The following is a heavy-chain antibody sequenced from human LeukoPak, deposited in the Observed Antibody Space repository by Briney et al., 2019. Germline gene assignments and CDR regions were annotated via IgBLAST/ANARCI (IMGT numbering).Heavy chain of an antibody. J-gene: IGHJ4*02. CDR1: TFTFSNSY. V-gene: IGHV3-11*01. Sequence: GGSLRLSCVASTFTFSNSYMSWIRQAPGKGLEWISYISSSAGTIFYADSVEGRFTVSRDNTKNSLHLQMNALRADDTAVYYCARTIGTGPLGHFDYWGQGTLVTVSS. D-gene: IGHD3/OR15-3a*01. CDR2: ISSSAGTI. CDR3: ARTIGTGPLGHFDY.